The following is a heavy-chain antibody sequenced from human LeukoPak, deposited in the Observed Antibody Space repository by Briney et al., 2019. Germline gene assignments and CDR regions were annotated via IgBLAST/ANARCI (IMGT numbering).Heavy chain of an antibody. D-gene: IGHD2-2*01. CDR3: TRVDRYCSSTSCYGLLD. J-gene: IGHJ4*02. V-gene: IGHV3-49*04. CDR2: IRSKAYGGTT. Sequence: GGSLRLSCTASGFTFGDYAMSWVRQAPGKGLEWVGFIRSKAYGGTTEYAASVKGRFTISRDDSKSIAYLQMNSLKTEDTAVYYCTRVDRYCSSTSCYGLLDWGQGTLVTVSS. CDR1: GFTFGDYA.